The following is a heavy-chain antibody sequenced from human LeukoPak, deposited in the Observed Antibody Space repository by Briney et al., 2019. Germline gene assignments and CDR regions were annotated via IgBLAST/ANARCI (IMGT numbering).Heavy chain of an antibody. D-gene: IGHD3-10*01. J-gene: IGHJ4*02. Sequence: GASVKVSCKASGYTFTSYYMHWVRQAPGQGLEWMGIINPSGGSTSYAQKFQGRVTMTRDTSTSTVYMGLSSLRSEDTAVYYCARVSRYYYGSGTYPFALDYWGQGTLVTVSS. CDR1: GYTFTSYY. CDR3: ARVSRYYYGSGTYPFALDY. V-gene: IGHV1-46*01. CDR2: INPSGGST.